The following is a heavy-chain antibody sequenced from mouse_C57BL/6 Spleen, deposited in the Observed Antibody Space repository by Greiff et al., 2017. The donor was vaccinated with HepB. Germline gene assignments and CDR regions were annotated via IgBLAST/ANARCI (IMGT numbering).Heavy chain of an antibody. V-gene: IGHV5-17*01. CDR1: GFTFSDYG. CDR2: ISSGSSTI. CDR3: ARDLFDY. Sequence: EVHLLESGGGLVKPGGSLKLSCAASGFTFSDYGMHWVRQAPEKGLEWVAYISSGSSTIYYADTVKGRFTISRDNAKNTLFLQMTSLRSEDTAMYYCARDLFDYWGQGTTLTVSS. J-gene: IGHJ2*01.